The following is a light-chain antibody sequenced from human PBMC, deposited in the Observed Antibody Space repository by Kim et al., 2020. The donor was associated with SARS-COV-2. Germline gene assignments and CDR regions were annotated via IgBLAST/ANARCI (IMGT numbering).Light chain of an antibody. J-gene: IGLJ2*01. CDR1: NIGNKN. CDR2: RDT. CDR3: QVWDSSIGV. Sequence: SYELTQPLSVSVALGQTARITCGGNNIGNKNVHWYQQKPGQAPILVIYRDTNRLSGIPERFSGSNSGNTATLTISRAQAGDGSDYYCQVWDSSIGVFGGGTQLT. V-gene: IGLV3-9*01.